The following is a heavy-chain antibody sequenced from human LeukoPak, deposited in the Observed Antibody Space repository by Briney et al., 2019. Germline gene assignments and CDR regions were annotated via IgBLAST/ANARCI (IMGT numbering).Heavy chain of an antibody. CDR3: ARRGTTYCTVDSCHPNWFDP. CDR2: INGISSDT. D-gene: IGHD2-15*01. V-gene: IGHV3-11*03. J-gene: IGHJ5*02. Sequence: GGSLRLSCAASGFTFSDYYMTWIRQAPGRGLEWISYINGISSDTKYAASVKGRFTISRDNAKNSVYLLMNSLRAENTAVYYCARRGTTYCTVDSCHPNWFDPWGQGTLVTVSS. CDR1: GFTFSDYY.